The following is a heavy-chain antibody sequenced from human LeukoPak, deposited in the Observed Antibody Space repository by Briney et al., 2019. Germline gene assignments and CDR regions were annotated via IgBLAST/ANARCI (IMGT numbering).Heavy chain of an antibody. V-gene: IGHV3-21*01. D-gene: IGHD4-17*01. J-gene: IGHJ6*02. CDR3: AREYGDYPSNYCGMDV. CDR2: ISSSSSYI. CDR1: GFTFSSYS. Sequence: GGSLRLSCAASGFTFSSYSMNWVRQAPGKGLEWVSSISSSSSYIYYADSVKGRFTISRDNAKNSLYLQMNSLRAEDTAVYYCAREYGDYPSNYCGMDVWGQGTTVTVSS.